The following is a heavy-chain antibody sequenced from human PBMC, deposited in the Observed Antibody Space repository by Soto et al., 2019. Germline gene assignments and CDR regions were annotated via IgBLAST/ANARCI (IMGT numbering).Heavy chain of an antibody. CDR1: GGSIISSSYY. Sequence: SETLSLTCTVSGGSIISSSYYWVLIRQPPGKGLECIGYISYSGSTNYNPSLKSRVTISVDKSKNQFSLKLSSVTAADTAVYYCARDRFRGDSFDYWGQGTLVTVSS. J-gene: IGHJ4*02. CDR2: ISYSGST. D-gene: IGHD2-21*02. CDR3: ARDRFRGDSFDY. V-gene: IGHV4-61*05.